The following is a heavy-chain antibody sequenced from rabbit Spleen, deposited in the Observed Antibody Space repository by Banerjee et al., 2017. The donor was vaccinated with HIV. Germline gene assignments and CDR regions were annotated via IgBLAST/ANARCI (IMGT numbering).Heavy chain of an antibody. CDR3: ARDTGTSFSSYGMDL. V-gene: IGHV1S40*01. CDR2: IAAGTRVSP. J-gene: IGHJ6*01. D-gene: IGHD7-1*01. Sequence: QQLEESGGGLVKPGATTTLTCTASEFSFSSDYLCWVRQAPGKALEWIACIAAGTRVSPWYASWAKGRFTIAKTSSTTVTLQMPSLTAADTAIYFCARDTGTSFSSYGMDLWGQGTLVTVS. CDR1: EFSFSSDY.